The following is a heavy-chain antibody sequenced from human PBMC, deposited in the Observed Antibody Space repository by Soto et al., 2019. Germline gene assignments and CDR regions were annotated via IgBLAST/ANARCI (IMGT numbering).Heavy chain of an antibody. CDR1: GGSIRSSSYY. Sequence: SETLSLPSTVSGGSIRSSSYYWGGIRQPPGTGLEWIGGIYYSWSTYSNPSLKSRVTISVDTSKNQFSLKLSSVTAADAAVYYCARSSGDYYGSGAMGRFDPWGQGNLVTVS. V-gene: IGHV4-39*01. CDR3: ARSSGDYYGSGAMGRFDP. D-gene: IGHD3-10*01. J-gene: IGHJ5*02. CDR2: IYYSWST.